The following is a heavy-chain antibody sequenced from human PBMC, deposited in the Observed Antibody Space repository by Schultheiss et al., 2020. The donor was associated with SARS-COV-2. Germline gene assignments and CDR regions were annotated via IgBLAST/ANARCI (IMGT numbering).Heavy chain of an antibody. D-gene: IGHD3-10*01. V-gene: IGHV4-59*01. CDR1: GSSISGYF. J-gene: IGHJ4*01. CDR3: ARAARVEQLFSVRGGHLNY. Sequence: SETLSLTCTVSGSSISGYFWTWIRQPPGKGLEQVGNIYYTGITKYSPSLKSPSTISVDTSTKQFSLRLGSVTAADTAVYYCARAARVEQLFSVRGGHLNYWSRGTQVTVSS. CDR2: IYYTGIT.